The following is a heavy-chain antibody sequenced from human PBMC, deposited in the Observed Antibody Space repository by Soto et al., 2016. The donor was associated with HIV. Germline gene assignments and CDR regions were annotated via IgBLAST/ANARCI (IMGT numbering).Heavy chain of an antibody. D-gene: IGHD6-19*01. CDR3: AREAGYSSGYLDY. CDR1: GFTFSSYG. J-gene: IGHJ4*02. V-gene: IGHV3-33*01. Sequence: VQLVESGGGVVQPGRSLRLSCAASGFTFSSYGMHWVRQAPGKGLEWVAVIWYDGSNKYYADSVKGRFTISRDNSKNTLYLQMNSLRAEDTAVYYCAREAGYSSGYLDYWGQGTLVTVSS. CDR2: IWYDGSNK.